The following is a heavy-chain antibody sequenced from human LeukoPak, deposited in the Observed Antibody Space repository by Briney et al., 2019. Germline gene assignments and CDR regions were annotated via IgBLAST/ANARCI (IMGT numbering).Heavy chain of an antibody. Sequence: VASVKVSCKASGGTFSSYAISWVRQAPGQGLEWMGIINPSGGSTSYAQKFQGRVTMTRDTSTSTVYMELSSLRSEDTAVYYCARGSIAVAGIVDYWGQGTLVTVSS. V-gene: IGHV1-46*01. D-gene: IGHD6-19*01. CDR3: ARGSIAVAGIVDY. CDR1: GGTFSSYA. J-gene: IGHJ4*02. CDR2: INPSGGST.